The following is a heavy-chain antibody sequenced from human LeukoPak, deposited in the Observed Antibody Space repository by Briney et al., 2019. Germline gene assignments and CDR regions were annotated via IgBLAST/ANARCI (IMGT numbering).Heavy chain of an antibody. J-gene: IGHJ3*01. D-gene: IGHD6-13*01. CDR3: AKVDSSTWFRDAFNL. CDR2: ISGGAGST. CDR1: GFTLSNYA. Sequence: GGSLRLSCAASGFTLSNYAMNWVRQAPGKGLEWGSGISGGAGSTYYADSAKGRFTISRDNSKNTVSLQMNSLRADDTAVYYCAKVDSSTWFRDAFNLWGQGTMVIVSS. V-gene: IGHV3-23*01.